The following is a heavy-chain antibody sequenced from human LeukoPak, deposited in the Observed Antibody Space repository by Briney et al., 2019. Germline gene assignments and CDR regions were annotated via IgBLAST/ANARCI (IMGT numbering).Heavy chain of an antibody. CDR1: GGTFSSYA. CDR3: ARGLVKGYYYYGMDV. Sequence: SVKVSCKASGGTFSSYAISWARQAPGQGLEWMGGIIPIFGTANYAQKFQGRVTITADESTSTAYMELSSLRSEDTAVYYCARGLVKGYYYYGMDVWGQGTTVTVSS. V-gene: IGHV1-69*13. CDR2: IIPIFGTA. J-gene: IGHJ6*02. D-gene: IGHD2/OR15-2a*01.